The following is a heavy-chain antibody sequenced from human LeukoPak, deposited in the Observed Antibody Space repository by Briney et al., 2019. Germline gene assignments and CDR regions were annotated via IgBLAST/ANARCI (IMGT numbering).Heavy chain of an antibody. CDR3: ARSLVVGATSFDP. J-gene: IGHJ5*02. CDR2: IIPILGIA. CDR1: GGTFSSYA. D-gene: IGHD1-26*01. V-gene: IGHV1-69*04. Sequence: AASVKVSCKASGGTFSSYAISWVRQAPGQGLEWMGRIIPILGIANYAQKLQGRVTMTTDTSTSTAYMELRSLRSDDTAVYYCARSLVVGATSFDPWGQGTLVTVSS.